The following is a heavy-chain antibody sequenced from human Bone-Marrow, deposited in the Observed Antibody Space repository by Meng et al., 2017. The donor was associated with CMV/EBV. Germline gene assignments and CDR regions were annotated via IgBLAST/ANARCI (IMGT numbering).Heavy chain of an antibody. V-gene: IGHV1-69*05. CDR1: GYTFTSYG. Sequence: SVKVSCKASGYTFTSYGISWVRQAPGQGLEWMGGIIPIFGTANYAQKFQGRVTITTDESTSTAYMELSSLRSEDTAVYYCARQNGLSAFDICGQGTMVTFSS. D-gene: IGHD2-8*01. J-gene: IGHJ3*02. CDR3: ARQNGLSAFDI. CDR2: IIPIFGTA.